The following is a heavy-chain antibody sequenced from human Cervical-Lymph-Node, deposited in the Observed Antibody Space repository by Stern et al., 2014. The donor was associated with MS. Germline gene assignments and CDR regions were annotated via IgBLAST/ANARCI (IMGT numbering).Heavy chain of an antibody. CDR1: GYTFGSYG. D-gene: IGHD2-8*01. V-gene: IGHV1-18*01. Sequence: QVQLGQSGAEVMKPGASVKVYCKASGYTFGSYGNTWVRQAPGQGLEWMGWMSAYNGNTNYAQKIHDRVTMTRDTSTNTAYMELRSLRSDDTGMYYCARGNGEFDFWGQGTLVTVSS. J-gene: IGHJ4*02. CDR2: MSAYNGNT. CDR3: ARGNGEFDF.